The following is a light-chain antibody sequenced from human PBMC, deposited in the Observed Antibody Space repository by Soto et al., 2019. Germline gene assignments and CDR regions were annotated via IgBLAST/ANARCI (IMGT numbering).Light chain of an antibody. CDR2: NVS. Sequence: QTRLPLSVTLRQPAGLSCRSSPKLLFSDRNTYLHWPQQRPGQSPRRLIDNVSNRDSGVPARSTGSGSGPEFPLSISSLQSEHLGVYYCQQDSSWPHPFGGGPKVDIK. CDR3: QQDSSWPHP. J-gene: IGKJ4*01. CDR1: PKLLFSDRNTY. V-gene: IGKV2-30*01.